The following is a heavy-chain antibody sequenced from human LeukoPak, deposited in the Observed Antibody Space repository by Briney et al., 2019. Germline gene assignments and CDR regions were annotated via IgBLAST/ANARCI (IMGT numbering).Heavy chain of an antibody. CDR1: GFTFSSYEMN. CDR3: AIVHSELWSRSLYYFDY. J-gene: IGHJ4*02. D-gene: IGHD3-3*01. Sequence: LRLSCAASGFTFSSYEMNWVRQAPGKGLEWIGYIYYSGSTYYNPPLQSRVTISVDTSKNKFSLKLSSVTAADTAVYYCAIVHSELWSRSLYYFDYWGQGTLVTVSS. V-gene: IGHV4-30-4*08. CDR2: IYYSGST.